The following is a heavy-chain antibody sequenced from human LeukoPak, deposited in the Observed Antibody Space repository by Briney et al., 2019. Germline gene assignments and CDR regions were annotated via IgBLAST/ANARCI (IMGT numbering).Heavy chain of an antibody. CDR1: GYSFTSYW. J-gene: IGHJ5*02. D-gene: IGHD3-10*01. CDR3: ARLARDYYVSGSCYPGAPNWFDP. Sequence: KIGESLEISCNGSGYSFTSYWIGWVRQMPGKGLGLMGIIYPGDSDTRYSPSFQGQVTIPDDKSIGTAYLQWSSLKASDTAMYYCARLARDYYVSGSCYPGAPNWFDPWGQGTLVTVSS. V-gene: IGHV5-51*01. CDR2: IYPGDSDT.